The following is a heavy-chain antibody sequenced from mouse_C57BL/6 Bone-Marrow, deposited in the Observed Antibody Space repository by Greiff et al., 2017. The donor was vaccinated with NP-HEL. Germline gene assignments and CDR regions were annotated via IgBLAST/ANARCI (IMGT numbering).Heavy chain of an antibody. Sequence: EVKLMESGGGLVQPGGSLKLSCAASGFTFSDYGMAWVRQAPRKGPEWVAFISNLAYSIYYADTVTGRFTISRENDNNTLYLEMSSLRSEDTAMYYCARHYYGSSDWYFDVWGTGTTVTVSS. CDR1: GFTFSDYG. CDR2: ISNLAYSI. V-gene: IGHV5-15*01. J-gene: IGHJ1*03. CDR3: ARHYYGSSDWYFDV. D-gene: IGHD1-1*01.